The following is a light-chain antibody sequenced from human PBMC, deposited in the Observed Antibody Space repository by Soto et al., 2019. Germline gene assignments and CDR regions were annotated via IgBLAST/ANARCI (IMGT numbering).Light chain of an antibody. Sequence: DIQMTQSPSTLSASVGDRVNITCRASQRIVVWLAWYQQKVGKAPKLLIYDASNLESGVPSRFSGSGSGTGFSLTNSSLQPYDFATYFLQPYNCFPWTFGQGTKVEIK. CDR3: QPYNCFPWT. CDR2: DAS. J-gene: IGKJ1*01. V-gene: IGKV1-5*01. CDR1: QRIVVW.